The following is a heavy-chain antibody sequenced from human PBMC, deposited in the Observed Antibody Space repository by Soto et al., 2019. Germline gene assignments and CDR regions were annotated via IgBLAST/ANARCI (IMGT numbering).Heavy chain of an antibody. Sequence: PSETLSLTCTVSGGSISSYYWTWIRQPPGKGLEWIGFIYNSGSTHYNPSLRSRVTISVDTSKNQFSLKLSSVTAADTAVYYCARATNSYGDYVPYWGQGTLVTVSS. D-gene: IGHD4-17*01. CDR2: IYNSGST. V-gene: IGHV4-59*08. CDR3: ARATNSYGDYVPY. CDR1: GGSISSYY. J-gene: IGHJ4*02.